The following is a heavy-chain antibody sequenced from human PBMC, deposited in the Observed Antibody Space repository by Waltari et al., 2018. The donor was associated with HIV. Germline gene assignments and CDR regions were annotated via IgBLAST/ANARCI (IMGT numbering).Heavy chain of an antibody. CDR3: ARRQQLTD. CDR2: IKEDGSEI. Sequence: EVRLVESGGGLVQPGGALRPSCAASGFPLGSSWMTWVRQAPGKGLEWVANIKEDGSEIHYVDSVKGRFTISRDNAKNSLYLQMNSLRAEDTAVYYCARRQQLTDWGQGTLVTVSS. V-gene: IGHV3-7*01. J-gene: IGHJ4*02. D-gene: IGHD6-13*01. CDR1: GFPLGSSW.